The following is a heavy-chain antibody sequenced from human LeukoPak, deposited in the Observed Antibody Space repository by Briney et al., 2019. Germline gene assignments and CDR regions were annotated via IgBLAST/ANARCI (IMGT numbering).Heavy chain of an antibody. CDR3: AKGRRGVDYFDY. V-gene: IGHV3-30*02. D-gene: IGHD1-1*01. J-gene: IGHJ4*02. CDR1: GLTFSSYG. CDR2: IRYDGSNK. Sequence: GGSLRLSCAASGLTFSSYGMHWVRQAPGKGLEWVAFIRYDGSNKYYADSVKGRFTISRDNSKNTLYLQMNSLRAEDTAVYYCAKGRRGVDYFDYWGQGTLVTVSS.